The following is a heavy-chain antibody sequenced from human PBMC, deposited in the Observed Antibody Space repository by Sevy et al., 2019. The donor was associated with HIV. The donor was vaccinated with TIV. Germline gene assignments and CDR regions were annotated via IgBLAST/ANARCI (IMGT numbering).Heavy chain of an antibody. D-gene: IGHD3-22*01. V-gene: IGHV3-21*04. Sequence: GGSLRLSCAASGFTFSTYSMNWVRQAPGKGLEWISSVSSSSTYIYYAESVKGRFTISRDNSKSTLYLQMNSLRAEDTALYYCAKDQGESSGYYPLGAFDIWGQGTVVTVSS. CDR2: VSSSSTYI. CDR1: GFTFSTYS. J-gene: IGHJ3*02. CDR3: AKDQGESSGYYPLGAFDI.